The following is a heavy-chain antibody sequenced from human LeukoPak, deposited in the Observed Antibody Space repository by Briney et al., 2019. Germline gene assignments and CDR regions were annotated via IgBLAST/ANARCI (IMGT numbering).Heavy chain of an antibody. CDR2: IRYDGSNK. J-gene: IGHJ4*02. CDR3: ARDPPKTYYDFWSGYYNRYFDY. V-gene: IGHV3-30*02. D-gene: IGHD3-3*01. CDR1: GFTFSSYG. Sequence: GGSLRLSCAASGFTFSSYGMHWVRQAPGKGLEWVAFIRYDGSNKYYADSVKGRFTISRDNSKNTLHLQMNSLRAEDTAVYYCARDPPKTYYDFWSGYYNRYFDYWGQGTLVTVSS.